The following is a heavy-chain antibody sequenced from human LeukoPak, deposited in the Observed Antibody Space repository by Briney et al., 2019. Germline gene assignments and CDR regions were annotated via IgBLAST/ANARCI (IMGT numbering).Heavy chain of an antibody. J-gene: IGHJ5*01. CDR2: IERDGSKQ. Sequence: GGSLRLSCAASGFTFSSYDMRWVRQAPGKGLEWVSNIERDGSKQYYGHSVRGRFTISRDNARNSVYLQMDSLGVEDTAVYYCARGNSNGGSQYNWFDSWGPGTLVTVSS. D-gene: IGHD3-22*01. CDR3: ARGNSNGGSQYNWFDS. CDR1: GFTFSSYD. V-gene: IGHV3-7*03.